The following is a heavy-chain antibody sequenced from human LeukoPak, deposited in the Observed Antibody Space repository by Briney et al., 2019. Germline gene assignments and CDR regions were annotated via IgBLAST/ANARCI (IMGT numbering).Heavy chain of an antibody. CDR1: GFTFSSHA. Sequence: GGSLRLSCAASGFTFSSHAMSWVRQAPGKGLEWVSATSGSGGSTYYADSVKGRFTVSRDNSKNTLYLQMNSLRAEDTAVYYCARFQVAYYDPSGFDPWGQGSLVTVSS. CDR2: TSGSGGST. J-gene: IGHJ5*02. D-gene: IGHD3-3*01. CDR3: ARFQVAYYDPSGFDP. V-gene: IGHV3-23*01.